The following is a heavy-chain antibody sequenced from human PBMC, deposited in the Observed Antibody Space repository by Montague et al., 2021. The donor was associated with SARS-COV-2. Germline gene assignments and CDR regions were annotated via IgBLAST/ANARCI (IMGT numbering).Heavy chain of an antibody. J-gene: IGHJ4*02. D-gene: IGHD3-9*01. Sequence: SLRLSCAASGFTFSNFAMHWVRQAPGKAPEWVAVILYDGTNEDYGASVRGRFTISRDNSKNTLFLQMSALRDDDTAVYYCAKDARIHSAVLTGYRAYFDHWGQGALVIVSS. CDR1: GFTFSNFA. V-gene: IGHV3-30*18. CDR2: ILYDGTNE. CDR3: AKDARIHSAVLTGYRAYFDH.